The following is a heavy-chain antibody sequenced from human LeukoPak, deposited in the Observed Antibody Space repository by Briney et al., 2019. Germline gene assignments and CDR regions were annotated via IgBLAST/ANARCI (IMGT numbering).Heavy chain of an antibody. CDR1: GFTFSNAW. Sequence: GGSLRISCAASGFTFSNAWMNWVRQAPGKGLDWVGRIKTTREGGTTDCAAPMRGRFTISRDDSKNTLYLQMDSLKTEDTAVYYCTTRVVTTNDYWGQGTLVTVSS. J-gene: IGHJ4*02. CDR3: TTRVVTTNDY. D-gene: IGHD2-21*02. CDR2: IKTTREGGTT. V-gene: IGHV3-15*01.